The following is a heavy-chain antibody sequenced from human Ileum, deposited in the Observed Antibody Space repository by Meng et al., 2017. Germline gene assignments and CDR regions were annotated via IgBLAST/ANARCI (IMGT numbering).Heavy chain of an antibody. Sequence: QVEVIQGGAGLWKPSESLSLTCAVYGGSFSGYYWSWFRQPPGKGLEWIGEIYYSGGTKYNPSLKSRVTISGDTSKNQFSLKLTSVTAADTAVYYCARHLGRSFDYWGQGTLVTVSS. CDR2: IYYSGGT. V-gene: IGHV4-34*02. CDR3: ARHLGRSFDY. J-gene: IGHJ4*02. D-gene: IGHD3-16*01. CDR1: GGSFSGYY.